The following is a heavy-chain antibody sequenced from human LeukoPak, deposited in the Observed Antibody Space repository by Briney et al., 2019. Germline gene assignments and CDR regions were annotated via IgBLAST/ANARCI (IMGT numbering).Heavy chain of an antibody. V-gene: IGHV4-61*02. D-gene: IGHD3-3*01. CDR2: IYTSGST. Sequence: SETLSLTCTVSGGSISSGSYYWSWIRQPAGKGLEWIGRIYTSGSTNYNPSLKSRVTISVDTSKNQFSLKLSSVTAADTAVYFCARDSIFGHFDPWGQGTPVTVSS. CDR3: ARDSIFGHFDP. J-gene: IGHJ5*02. CDR1: GGSISSGSYY.